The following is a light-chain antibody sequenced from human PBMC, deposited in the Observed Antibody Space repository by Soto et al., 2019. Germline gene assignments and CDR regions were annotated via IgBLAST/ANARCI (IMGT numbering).Light chain of an antibody. CDR2: DAS. CDR1: QSVSSY. V-gene: IGKV3-11*01. CDR3: QQRSNWPGT. Sequence: EIVLTQSPATLSLSPGERATLSCKAGQSVSSYLAWYQQKPAQAPRLLIYDASNRATGIPARFSGSGSGTDFTLTISSLEPEDFAVYYCQQRSNWPGTFGQGTKLEIK. J-gene: IGKJ2*01.